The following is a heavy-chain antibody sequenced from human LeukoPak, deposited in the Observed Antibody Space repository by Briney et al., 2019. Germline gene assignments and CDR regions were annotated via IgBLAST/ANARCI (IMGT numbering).Heavy chain of an antibody. Sequence: PSETLSLTCAVYGGSFSGYYWSWIRQPPGKGLEWIGHIYTSGSTNYNPSLRSRVTMSVDTSKNQFSLRLSSVTAADTAVYYCARILNYDSSGYSNWFDPWGQGTLVTVSS. J-gene: IGHJ5*02. CDR3: ARILNYDSSGYSNWFDP. V-gene: IGHV4-59*10. D-gene: IGHD3-22*01. CDR1: GGSFSGYY. CDR2: IYTSGST.